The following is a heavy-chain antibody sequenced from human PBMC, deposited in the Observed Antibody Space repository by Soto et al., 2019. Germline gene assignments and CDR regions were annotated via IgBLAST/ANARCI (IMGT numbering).Heavy chain of an antibody. CDR1: GFTFSRYG. D-gene: IGHD6-19*01. J-gene: IGHJ3*02. Sequence: VQLVESGGGVVQPGRSLRLSCAASGFTFSRYGMHWVRQAPGKGLEWVAVIWYDGSNKYYADSVKGRFTISRDNSKNTLYLLMNRRRAEDTAVYYCARDEGQLLVLDAFDIWGQGTMVTVSS. CDR3: ARDEGQLLVLDAFDI. V-gene: IGHV3-33*01. CDR2: IWYDGSNK.